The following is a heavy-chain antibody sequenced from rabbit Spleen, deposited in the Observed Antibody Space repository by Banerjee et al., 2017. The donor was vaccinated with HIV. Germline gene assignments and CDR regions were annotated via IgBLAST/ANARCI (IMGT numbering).Heavy chain of an antibody. J-gene: IGHJ6*01. Sequence: QSLEESGGDLVKPGASLTLTCTASGFSFNSGYDMCWVRQAPGKGLEWIACIYAGSSGSTYSATWAKGRFTCSKTSSTTVTLQMTRLTAADTATYFCARDTSSSFSSYGMDLWGPGTLVTVS. CDR1: GFSFNSGYD. CDR2: IYAGSSGST. D-gene: IGHD1-1*01. V-gene: IGHV1S40*01. CDR3: ARDTSSSFSSYGMDL.